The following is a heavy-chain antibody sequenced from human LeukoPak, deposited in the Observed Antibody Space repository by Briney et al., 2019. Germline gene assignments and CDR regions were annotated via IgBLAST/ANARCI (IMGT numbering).Heavy chain of an antibody. Sequence: ASVKVSCKASGYTFTSYYMHWVRQAPGQGLEWMGIINPSGGSTSYAQKFQGRVTMTRDTSTSTVYMELSSLRSEDTAVYYCARDKPIGIAAAGTYYWGQGTLVTVSS. V-gene: IGHV1-46*01. D-gene: IGHD6-13*01. CDR3: ARDKPIGIAAAGTYY. CDR2: INPSGGST. J-gene: IGHJ4*02. CDR1: GYTFTSYY.